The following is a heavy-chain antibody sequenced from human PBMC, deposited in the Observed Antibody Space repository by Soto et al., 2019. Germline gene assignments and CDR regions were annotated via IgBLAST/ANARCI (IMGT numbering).Heavy chain of an antibody. D-gene: IGHD2-21*02. CDR1: GFSLTTGGLV. Sequence: QITWKESGPTLVKPPQPLPLTCSVSGFSLTTGGLVVGWIRQPPEKALEWLELFYWDDDKRYSPSLRNGLSISKDTSNNLVVFTMTNMDPVDTATYYCIHSRCGGDCLRSYSSHYYYGLDVWGQGTTVTVSS. J-gene: IGHJ6*02. CDR3: IHSRCGGDCLRSYSSHYYYGLDV. CDR2: FYWDDDK. V-gene: IGHV2-5*02.